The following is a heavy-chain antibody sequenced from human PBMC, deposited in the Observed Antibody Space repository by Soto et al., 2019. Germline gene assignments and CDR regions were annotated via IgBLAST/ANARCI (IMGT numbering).Heavy chain of an antibody. CDR2: IYYTGST. CDR3: GKVVSGGHLAY. D-gene: IGHD6-25*01. V-gene: IGHV4-59*01. CDR1: GVSINNYY. Sequence: KTSETLSLTCTVSGVSINNYYWTWIRQPPGKRLEWIGAIYYTGSTTYNPSLRSRVTFSVDTSKNQFSLSLTSVTAADTAVYFCGKVVSGGHLAYWGQGTLVTVSS. J-gene: IGHJ4*02.